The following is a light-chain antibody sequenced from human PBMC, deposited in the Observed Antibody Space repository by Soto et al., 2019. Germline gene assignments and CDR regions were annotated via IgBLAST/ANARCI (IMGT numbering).Light chain of an antibody. V-gene: IGLV2-14*01. CDR2: DVS. CDR1: SSDVVGYNY. Sequence: QSALTKPASVSGSPGQSITISCTGTSSDVVGYNYVSWYQQHPGKAPKLMSYDVSNRPSGVSSRFSGSKSGNTSSLTISGLQAEDEADYYCSSYTSSSTLVFGGGTKVTVL. J-gene: IGLJ2*01. CDR3: SSYTSSSTLV.